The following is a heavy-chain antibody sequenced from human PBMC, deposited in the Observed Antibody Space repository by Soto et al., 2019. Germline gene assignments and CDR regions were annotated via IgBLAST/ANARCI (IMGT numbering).Heavy chain of an antibody. CDR3: AKDRHSGMAIVAYAADS. CDR1: GFSFSNYA. D-gene: IGHD5-12*01. V-gene: IGHV3-23*01. CDR2: ISGSGAST. Sequence: EVQLLESGGGLVQPGGSLRLSCAASGFSFSNYAITWVRQSPGKGLEWVSAISGSGASTYYADSMEGRFTISRDNSNDTLYLQMNSLRAEDTAIYYCAKDRHSGMAIVAYAADSWGQGTLVSVSS. J-gene: IGHJ4*02.